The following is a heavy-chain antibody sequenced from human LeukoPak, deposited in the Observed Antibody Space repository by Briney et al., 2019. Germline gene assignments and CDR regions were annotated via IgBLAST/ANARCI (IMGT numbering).Heavy chain of an antibody. Sequence: PSETLSLTCTVSGGSISSGGYYWSWIRQHPGKGLEWIGYIYYSGSTYYNPSLKSRVTISVDTSKNQFSLKLSSVTAADTAVYYCARGGSRSYYFDYWGQGTLVTVSS. D-gene: IGHD3-10*01. V-gene: IGHV4-31*03. CDR3: ARGGSRSYYFDY. J-gene: IGHJ4*02. CDR2: IYYSGST. CDR1: GGSISSGGYY.